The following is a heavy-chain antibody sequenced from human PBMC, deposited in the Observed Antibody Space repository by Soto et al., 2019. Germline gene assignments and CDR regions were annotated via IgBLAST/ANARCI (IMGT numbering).Heavy chain of an antibody. D-gene: IGHD5-18*01. Sequence: ASVKVSCKASGYTFTSYAMHWVRQAPGQRLEWMGWINAGNGNTKYSQKFQGRVTITRDTSASTAYMELSSLRSEDTAAYYCARNPGYSFGDYWGQGTLVTVSS. J-gene: IGHJ4*02. CDR2: INAGNGNT. CDR3: ARNPGYSFGDY. V-gene: IGHV1-3*01. CDR1: GYTFTSYA.